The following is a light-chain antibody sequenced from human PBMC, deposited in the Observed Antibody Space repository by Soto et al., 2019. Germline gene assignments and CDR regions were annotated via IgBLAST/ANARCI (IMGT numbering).Light chain of an antibody. Sequence: TQSPGTLSLSPGERATLSCRASQGVSSSYLAWYQQKPGQAPRLLIYGASTRATGIPARFSGSGSGTEFTLTISSLQSEDFAVYYCQQYSNWPLTFGGGTKVDI. CDR3: QQYSNWPLT. J-gene: IGKJ4*01. V-gene: IGKV3-15*01. CDR2: GAS. CDR1: QGVSSSY.